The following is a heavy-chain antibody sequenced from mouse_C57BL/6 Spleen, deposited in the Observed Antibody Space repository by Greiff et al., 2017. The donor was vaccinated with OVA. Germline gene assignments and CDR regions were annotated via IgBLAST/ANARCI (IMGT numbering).Heavy chain of an antibody. CDR2: IHPNSGST. D-gene: IGHD1-1*01. Sequence: QVQLQQPGAELVKPGASVKLSCKASGYTFTSYWMHWVKQRPGQGLEWIGMIHPNSGSTNYNEKFKSKATLTVDKSSSTAYMQLSSLTSEDSSVYYCSCWFYFDSYCSSYHWYFDVWGPGTTVTVSS. CDR1: GYTFTSYW. CDR3: SCWFYFDSYCSSYHWYFDV. J-gene: IGHJ1*01. V-gene: IGHV1-64*01.